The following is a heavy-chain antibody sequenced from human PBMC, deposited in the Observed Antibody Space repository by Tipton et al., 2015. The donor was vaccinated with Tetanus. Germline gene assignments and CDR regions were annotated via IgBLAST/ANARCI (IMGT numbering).Heavy chain of an antibody. D-gene: IGHD3-9*01. J-gene: IGHJ3*02. V-gene: IGHV3-23*01. CDR3: VRAYYDILTGHYHRNAFDI. CDR1: GFTFGHYG. CDR2: ITGRGDAT. Sequence: SLRLSCAASGFTFGHYGLSWVRQAPGKGLEWVASITGRGDATYYSDSVKGRFTISRDNPKNTLYLQMNSLRAEDTAVYYCVRAYYDILTGHYHRNAFDIWGQGTMVTVSS.